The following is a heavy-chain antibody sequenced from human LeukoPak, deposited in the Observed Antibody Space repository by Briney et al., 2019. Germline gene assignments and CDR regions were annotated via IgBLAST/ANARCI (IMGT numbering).Heavy chain of an antibody. V-gene: IGHV4-34*01. D-gene: IGHD6-13*01. CDR1: GGSFSGYS. J-gene: IGHJ4*02. CDR3: ARSYSSSWEFDY. CDR2: INHSGGT. Sequence: SETLSLTCAVYGGSFSGYSWNWIRQPPVKGLEWIGEINHSGGTNYNPSLKSRVTISVDTSKKQFSLKLSSVTAADTAVYYCARSYSSSWEFDYWGQGTLVTVSS.